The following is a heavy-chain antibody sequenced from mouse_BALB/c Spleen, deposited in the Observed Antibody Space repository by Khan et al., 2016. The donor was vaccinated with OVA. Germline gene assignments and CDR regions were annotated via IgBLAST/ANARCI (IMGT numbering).Heavy chain of an antibody. CDR1: GYSFTGYF. Sequence: VQLKQSGPELVKPGASVKISCTASGYSFTGYFMNWVMQGHGKSLEWIGRINPHIGETFYNQKFKGKATLTVDESSSTAHMELRRLASEDSAVYYCTRIDRSDFDYWGQGTTLTVSS. J-gene: IGHJ2*01. D-gene: IGHD1-1*01. V-gene: IGHV1-20*02. CDR3: TRIDRSDFDY. CDR2: INPHIGET.